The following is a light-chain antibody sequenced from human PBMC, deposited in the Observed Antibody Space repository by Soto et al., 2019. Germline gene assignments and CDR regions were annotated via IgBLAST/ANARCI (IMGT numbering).Light chain of an antibody. Sequence: QSALTQPASVSGSPGQSIAISCTGTSSDVGAYNYVSWYQQHPGKAPKLMIYDVSNRPSGVSNRFSGSKSGNTASLTISGLQAEDEADYYCYSAADNQEVFGGGTKLTVL. J-gene: IGLJ2*01. CDR3: YSAADNQEV. V-gene: IGLV2-14*01. CDR1: SSDVGAYNY. CDR2: DVS.